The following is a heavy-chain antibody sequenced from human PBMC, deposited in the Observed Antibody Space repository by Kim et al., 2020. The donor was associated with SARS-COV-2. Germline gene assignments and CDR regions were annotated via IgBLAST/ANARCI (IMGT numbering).Heavy chain of an antibody. CDR3: ARGGYSSGYGMAV. CDR1: GFTFSEYY. CDR2: ISSSSSYI. D-gene: IGHD6-19*01. Sequence: GGSLRLSCAASGFTFSEYYMSWIRQAPGKGLEWVSYISSSSSYINYADSVKGRFTISRDNAKKSLYLQIHSLRAEDTAVYYCARGGYSSGYGMAVWGQGTTVTVSS. V-gene: IGHV3-11*05. J-gene: IGHJ6*02.